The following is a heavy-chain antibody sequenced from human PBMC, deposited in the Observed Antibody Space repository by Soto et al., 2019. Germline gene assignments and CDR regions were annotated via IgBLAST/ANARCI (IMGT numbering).Heavy chain of an antibody. Sequence: QVQLQESGPGLVKPSQTLSLTCTVSGGSISSGDDFWTCIRQPPGKGLEWIGYTYYNGSTYYNPSLKSRLTMSVDTSKNQFSLKLSSVTAADTAVYYCARDRAKWKDYYYYGMDVWGQGTTVTVSS. CDR2: TYYNGST. V-gene: IGHV4-30-4*01. J-gene: IGHJ6*02. CDR3: ARDRAKWKDYYYYGMDV. CDR1: GGSISSGDDF. D-gene: IGHD1-20*01.